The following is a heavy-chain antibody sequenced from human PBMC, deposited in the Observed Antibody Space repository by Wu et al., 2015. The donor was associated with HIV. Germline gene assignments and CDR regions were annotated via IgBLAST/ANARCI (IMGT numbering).Heavy chain of an antibody. CDR3: ARETGWLSSTPVYYFDY. D-gene: IGHD3-22*01. V-gene: IGHV1-2*02. J-gene: IGHJ4*02. Sequence: QVQLVQSGAEVKKPGASVKVSCKASGYTFTGYYMHWVRQAPGQGLEWMGWINPNSGGTNYAQKFQGRVTMTRDTSISTAYMELSRLRSDDTAVYYCARETGWLSSTPVYYFDYWGQGTLVTVSS. CDR1: GYTFTGYY. CDR2: INPNSGGT.